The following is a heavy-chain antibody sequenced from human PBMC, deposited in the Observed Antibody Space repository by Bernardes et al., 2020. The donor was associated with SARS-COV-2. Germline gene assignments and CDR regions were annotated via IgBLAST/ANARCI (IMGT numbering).Heavy chain of an antibody. CDR1: GFTFSSYW. V-gene: IGHV3-74*01. CDR2: INSDGSST. CDR3: ALLGYCSSTSCNWSDP. Sequence: ALRLSCAASGFTFSSYWMHWVRQAPGKGLVWVSRINSDGSSTSYADSVKGRFTISRDNAKNTLYLQMNSLRAEDTAVYYCALLGYCSSTSCNWSDPWGQGTLVTVSS. D-gene: IGHD2-2*03. J-gene: IGHJ5*02.